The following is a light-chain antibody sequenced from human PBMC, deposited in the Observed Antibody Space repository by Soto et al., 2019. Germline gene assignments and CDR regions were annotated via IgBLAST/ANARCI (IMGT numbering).Light chain of an antibody. CDR3: QQYGSSPPWT. Sequence: EIVLTQSPGTLSLSPGDRATLSCRASQSVSSSFLAWYQQKPGQAPRLLIYGASSRSTGIPDRFSGSGSGTDFALTISGLELEDFAVYYCQQYGSSPPWTFGQGTKVEIK. CDR2: GAS. J-gene: IGKJ1*01. V-gene: IGKV3-20*01. CDR1: QSVSSSF.